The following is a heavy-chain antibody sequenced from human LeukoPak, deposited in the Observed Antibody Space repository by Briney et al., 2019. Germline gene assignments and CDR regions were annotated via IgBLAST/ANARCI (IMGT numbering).Heavy chain of an antibody. V-gene: IGHV3-23*01. CDR1: GFTFSDYY. CDR3: AAVDVDTAFP. CDR2: ISGSGGST. D-gene: IGHD5-18*01. J-gene: IGHJ5*02. Sequence: GGSLRLSCAASGFTFSDYYMSWIRKAPGRGLEWVSAISGSGGSTYYGDSVKGRFTISRDNSKNTLYLQMNSLRAEDTAVYYCAAVDVDTAFPWGQGTLVTVSS.